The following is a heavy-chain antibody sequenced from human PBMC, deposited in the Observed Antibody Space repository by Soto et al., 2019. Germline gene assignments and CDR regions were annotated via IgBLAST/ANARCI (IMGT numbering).Heavy chain of an antibody. V-gene: IGHV3-9*01. CDR3: AKGYYYDSSGYLFDY. CDR2: ISWNSGSI. Sequence: SVFTFDDYTMHWVRQAPGKGLEWVSLISWNSGSIGYADSVKGRFTISRDNAKNSLYLQMNSLRAEDTALYYCAKGYYYDSSGYLFDYWGQGTMVSVSS. D-gene: IGHD3-22*01. J-gene: IGHJ4*02. CDR1: VFTFDDYT.